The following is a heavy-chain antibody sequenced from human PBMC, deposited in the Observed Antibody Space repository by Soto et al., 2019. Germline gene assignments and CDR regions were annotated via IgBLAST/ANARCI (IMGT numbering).Heavy chain of an antibody. D-gene: IGHD2-2*01. V-gene: IGHV1-69*02. CDR3: ARVSGCSSTSCYLDY. CDR2: IIPILGIA. J-gene: IGHJ4*02. Sequence: SVKVSCKASGGTFSSYTISWVRQAPGQGLEWMGRIIPILGIANYAQKFQGRVTITADKSTSTAYMELSSLRSEDTAVYYCARVSGCSSTSCYLDYWGQGTLVTVS. CDR1: GGTFSSYT.